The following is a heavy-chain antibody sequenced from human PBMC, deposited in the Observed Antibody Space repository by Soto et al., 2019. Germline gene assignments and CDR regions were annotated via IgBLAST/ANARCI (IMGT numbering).Heavy chain of an antibody. D-gene: IGHD2-15*01. CDR2: IYYSGST. CDR1: GGSISSSSYY. V-gene: IGHV4-39*01. J-gene: IGHJ4*02. Sequence: PSETLSLTCTVSGGSISSSSYYRGLIRQPPGKGLEWIGSIYYSGSTYYNPSLKSRVTISVDTSKNQFSLKLSSVTAADTAVYYCARHTPAISISDHWGQGTLVTVSS. CDR3: ARHTPAISISDH.